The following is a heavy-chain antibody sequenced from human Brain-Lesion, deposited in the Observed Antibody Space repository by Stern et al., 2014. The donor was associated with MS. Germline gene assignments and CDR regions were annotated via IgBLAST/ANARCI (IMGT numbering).Heavy chain of an antibody. Sequence: QVQLVQSGAEVKKPGASVKVSCKVSGYTLTALYMHWVRQAPRKGLEWMGGFDPEDGETIYAQKFQGRVTMTEDTSTDTAYMELSSLRSEDTAVYYCATLSPGAGGNYYRHFDYWGQGTLVTVSS. J-gene: IGHJ4*02. CDR3: ATLSPGAGGNYYRHFDY. CDR2: FDPEDGET. D-gene: IGHD1-26*01. V-gene: IGHV1-24*01. CDR1: GYTLTALY.